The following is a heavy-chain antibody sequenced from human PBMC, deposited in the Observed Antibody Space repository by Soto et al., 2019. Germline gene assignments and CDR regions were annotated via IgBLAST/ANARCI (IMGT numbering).Heavy chain of an antibody. V-gene: IGHV1-69*06. CDR2: FCSIFVTA. D-gene: IGHD5-12*01. CDR1: AVTFSGYA. J-gene: IGHJ3*02. Sequence: SVKVSCKASAVTFSGYAISWVRQAPGQGLECRGGFCSIFVTANYAQKSQSRVTSTQHKSTSTAYMELSSLSSDVRLPGYRSRDFQGDGYNSDACDIWGQGTIVPVSS. CDR3: SRDFQGDGYNSDACDI.